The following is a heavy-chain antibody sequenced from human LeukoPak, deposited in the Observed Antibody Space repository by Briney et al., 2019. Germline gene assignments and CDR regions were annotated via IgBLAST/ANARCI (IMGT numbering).Heavy chain of an antibody. CDR2: IYDSGST. J-gene: IGHJ6*02. Sequence: SETLSLTCTVSGGSISSSSYYGGWSRQPPGKGREWIGSIYDSGSTYYNPSLKSRVTISVATSKSQFSLKLRSVPAADTAVYCCARHYEDPVFYYYGMDVWGQGTTVTVSS. CDR3: ARHYEDPVFYYYGMDV. V-gene: IGHV4-39*01. D-gene: IGHD3-3*01. CDR1: GGSISSSSYY.